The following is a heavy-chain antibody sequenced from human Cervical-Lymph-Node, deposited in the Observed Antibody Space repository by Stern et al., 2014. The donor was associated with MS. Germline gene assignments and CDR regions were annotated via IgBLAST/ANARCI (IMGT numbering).Heavy chain of an antibody. V-gene: IGHV3-30*04. D-gene: IGHD3-22*01. J-gene: IGHJ3*02. CDR3: ARDGYYDSSGYDAFDI. CDR2: ISHDGSNQ. CDR1: GFTFSSYA. Sequence: VQLVESGGGVVQPGRSLRLSCAASGFTFSSYAMPWVRQAPGKGLEWVAVISHDGSNQDYADSVKGRFTIYRDHSNKPLYLQRNSLRAEDAAVYYCARDGYYDSSGYDAFDIWGQGTMVTVSS.